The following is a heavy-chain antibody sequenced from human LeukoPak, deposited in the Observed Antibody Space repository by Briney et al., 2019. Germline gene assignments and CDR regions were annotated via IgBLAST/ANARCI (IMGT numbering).Heavy chain of an antibody. V-gene: IGHV3-73*01. D-gene: IGHD6-13*01. J-gene: IGHJ4*02. CDR2: IRSKANSYAT. Sequence: PGGSLRLSCAASGFTFSGSAMHWVRQASGKGLEWVGRIRSKANSYATAYAASVKGRFTISRDDSKNTAYLQMNSLKTEDTAVYYCTRPPAGYSSSWSHDYWGQGTLVTVSS. CDR3: TRPPAGYSSSWSHDY. CDR1: GFTFSGSA.